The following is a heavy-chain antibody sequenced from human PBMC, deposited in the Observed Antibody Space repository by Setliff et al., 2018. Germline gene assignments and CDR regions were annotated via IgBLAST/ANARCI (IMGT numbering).Heavy chain of an antibody. CDR2: ISSYNNAVT. V-gene: IGHV1-18*01. Sequence: ASVKVSCKASGYILNSYGVSWVRQAPGQGLEWMGWISSYNNAVTNYLQRFQGRVTMTTDTSTSAAYMELRSLRSDDTAVYYCAISSLSICSGGTCPNAFDVWGQGTMVTVSS. J-gene: IGHJ3*01. CDR1: GYILNSYG. CDR3: AISSLSICSGGTCPNAFDV. D-gene: IGHD2-15*01.